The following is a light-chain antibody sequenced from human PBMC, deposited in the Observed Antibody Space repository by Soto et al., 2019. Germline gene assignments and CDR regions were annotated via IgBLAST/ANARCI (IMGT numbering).Light chain of an antibody. CDR1: SSDVGVFNY. Sequence: QSALTQPASVSGSPGQSITISCTGTSSDVGVFNYVSWYQQHPGRVPKLLIYEVTHRPSGVSDRFSGSKSGNTASLTISRVRPEDESTYFCSSYVGDSAYAFGTGTKLTVL. CDR2: EVT. J-gene: IGLJ1*01. CDR3: SSYVGDSAYA. V-gene: IGLV2-14*03.